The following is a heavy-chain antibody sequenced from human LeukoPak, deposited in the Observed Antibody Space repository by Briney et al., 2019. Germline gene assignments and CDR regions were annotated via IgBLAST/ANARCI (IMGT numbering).Heavy chain of an antibody. CDR1: GYTFTSYG. D-gene: IGHD3-3*01. CDR2: ISAYNGNT. Sequence: ASVKVSCEASGYTFTSYGISWVRQAPGQGLEWMGWISAYNGNTNYAQKLQDRVTMTTDTSTSTAYMELRSLRSDDTAVYYCARDRVYDFWSGYEPRYGMDVWGQGTTVTVSS. V-gene: IGHV1-18*01. J-gene: IGHJ6*02. CDR3: ARDRVYDFWSGYEPRYGMDV.